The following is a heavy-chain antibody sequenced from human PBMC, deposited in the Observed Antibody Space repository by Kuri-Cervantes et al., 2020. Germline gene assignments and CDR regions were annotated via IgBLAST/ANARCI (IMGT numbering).Heavy chain of an antibody. CDR2: LSGSGGST. Sequence: ETLSLTCAASGFTFSSYAISWVRQAPGKGLEWVSTLSGSGGSTFYADSVKGRFTISRDISKNTLYLQMSSLRAEDTAVYYCGSGDLGPYGMDVWGQGTTVTVSS. V-gene: IGHV3-23*01. J-gene: IGHJ6*02. CDR1: GFTFSSYA. CDR3: GSGDLGPYGMDV. D-gene: IGHD3-10*01.